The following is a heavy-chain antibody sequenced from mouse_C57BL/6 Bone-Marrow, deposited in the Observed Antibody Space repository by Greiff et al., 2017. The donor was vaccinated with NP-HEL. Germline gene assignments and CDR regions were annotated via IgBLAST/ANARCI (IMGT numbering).Heavy chain of an antibody. Sequence: EVQLQQSGPELVKPGASVKLSCKASGYTFTSYNMHWVKQSHGKSLEWIGYINPNNGGTSYNQKFKGKATLTVNKSSSTAYMELRSLTSEDSAVYYCARSRQLRLHYYAMDYWGQGTSVTVSS. CDR1: GYTFTSYN. D-gene: IGHD3-2*02. V-gene: IGHV1-22*01. CDR3: ARSRQLRLHYYAMDY. CDR2: INPNNGGT. J-gene: IGHJ4*01.